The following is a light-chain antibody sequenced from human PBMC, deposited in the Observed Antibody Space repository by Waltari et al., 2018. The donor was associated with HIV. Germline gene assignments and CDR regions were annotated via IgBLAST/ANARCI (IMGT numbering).Light chain of an antibody. J-gene: IGKJ4*01. CDR2: AAS. CDR3: QQSYNTPLT. Sequence: DIHLTQSPSSLAASVGDTVIVTCRASQPIGKYLNWYQVKPGKAPKLLVYAASSMQFGVPPRFSGSGSGTHFTLTVSSLQDDDFAIYYCQQSYNTPLTFGGGTTLEIK. V-gene: IGKV1-39*01. CDR1: QPIGKY.